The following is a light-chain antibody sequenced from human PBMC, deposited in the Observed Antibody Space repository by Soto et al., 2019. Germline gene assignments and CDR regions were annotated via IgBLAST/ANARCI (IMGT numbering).Light chain of an antibody. J-gene: IGLJ3*02. CDR3: CSYAGSSLWV. CDR2: DVS. CDR1: SRIVGGHNL. V-gene: IGLV2-11*01. Sequence: QSALTQPRSVSGSPGQSVTISCTGTSRIVGGHNLVSWYQQHPGKAPKLVIYDVSKWPSGVPDRFFGSKSGNTASLTISGLQAEDEADYYCCSYAGSSLWVFGGGTKLTVL.